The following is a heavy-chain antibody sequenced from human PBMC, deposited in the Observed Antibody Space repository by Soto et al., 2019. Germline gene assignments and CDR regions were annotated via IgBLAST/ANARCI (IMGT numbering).Heavy chain of an antibody. CDR1: GFTFSSYA. D-gene: IGHD2-21*02. V-gene: IGHV3-30-3*01. CDR2: ISYDGSNK. Sequence: GGSLRLSCAASGFTFSSYAMHWVRQAPGKGLEWVAVISYDGSNKYYADSVKGRFTISRDNSKNTLYLQMNSLGAEDTAVYYCARGSKGGNFAFDIWGQGTMVTVSS. J-gene: IGHJ3*02. CDR3: ARGSKGGNFAFDI.